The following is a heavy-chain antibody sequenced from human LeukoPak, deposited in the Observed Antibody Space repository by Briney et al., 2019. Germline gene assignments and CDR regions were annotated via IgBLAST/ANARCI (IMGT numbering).Heavy chain of an antibody. V-gene: IGHV1-2*02. D-gene: IGHD3-22*01. Sequence: ASVKVSCKASGYTFTGYYMHWVRQAPGQGLEWMGWINPNSGGTNYAQKFQGRVTMTRDTSISTAYMELSRLRSDDTAVYYCATAEVVVITTAFDYWGQGTLVTVSS. CDR1: GYTFTGYY. CDR3: ATAEVVVITTAFDY. J-gene: IGHJ4*02. CDR2: INPNSGGT.